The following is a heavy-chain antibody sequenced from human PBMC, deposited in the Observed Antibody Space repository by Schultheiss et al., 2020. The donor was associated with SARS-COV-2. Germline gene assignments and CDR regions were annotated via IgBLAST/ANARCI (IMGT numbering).Heavy chain of an antibody. CDR2: IRSKTDGGTT. J-gene: IGHJ4*02. Sequence: GGSLRLSCAASGFTFSSYGMHWVRQAPGKGLEWVGFIRSKTDGGTTDYAAPVKGRFTISRDDSKNTLYLQMNSLKTEDTAVYYCTTGGRFLEWLSPSQDWGQGTLVTVSS. V-gene: IGHV3-15*01. CDR1: GFTFSSYG. D-gene: IGHD3-3*01. CDR3: TTGGRFLEWLSPSQD.